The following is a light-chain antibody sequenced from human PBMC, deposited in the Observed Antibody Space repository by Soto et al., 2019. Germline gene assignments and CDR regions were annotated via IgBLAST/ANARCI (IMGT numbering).Light chain of an antibody. CDR1: NSDVGGYNY. J-gene: IGLJ3*02. V-gene: IGLV2-11*01. CDR2: DVS. CDR3: CSYAGNSLWV. Sequence: QSALTQPRSVSGSPGQSVTISCTGTNSDVGGYNYVSWDQQHPGKAPKRVIYDVSKRPSVVPDRFSGSKSGNTASLTISGLQAEDEADYYCCSYAGNSLWVFGGGTKLTVL.